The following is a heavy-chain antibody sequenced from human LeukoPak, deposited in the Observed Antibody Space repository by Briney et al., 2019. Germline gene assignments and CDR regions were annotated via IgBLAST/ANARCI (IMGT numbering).Heavy chain of an antibody. CDR1: GYTLTELS. CDR2: FDPEDGET. D-gene: IGHD3-22*01. Sequence: ASVKVSCKVSGYTLTELSMHWVRQAPGKGLEWMGSFDPEDGETIYAQKFQGRVTITADESTSTAYMELSSLRSEDTAVYYCARAESDDYYDSTELDYWGQGTLVTVSS. CDR3: ARAESDDYYDSTELDY. J-gene: IGHJ4*02. V-gene: IGHV1-24*01.